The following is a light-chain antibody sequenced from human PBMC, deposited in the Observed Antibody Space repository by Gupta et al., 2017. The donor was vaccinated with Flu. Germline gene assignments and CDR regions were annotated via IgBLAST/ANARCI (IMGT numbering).Light chain of an antibody. Sequence: PSSLSASVGDRVTITCRASQSISSYLNWFQQKPGKAPKLLIYAASSLQSGFPSRFSGSGSGTDFTLTISSLQPEDFATYYCQQSDSTPRTFGGGTKVEIK. V-gene: IGKV1-39*01. CDR2: AAS. CDR3: QQSDSTPRT. CDR1: QSISSY. J-gene: IGKJ4*01.